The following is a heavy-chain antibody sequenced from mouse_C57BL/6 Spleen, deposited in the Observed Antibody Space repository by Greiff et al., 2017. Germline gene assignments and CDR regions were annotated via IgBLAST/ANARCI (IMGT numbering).Heavy chain of an antibody. Sequence: VQLQESGPGLVAPSQSLSITCTVYGFSLTSYAISWVRQPPGKGLEWLGVIWTGGGTNYNSALKSRLSISKDNSKSQVFLKMNSLQTDDTARYYCARSWLLQDYAMDYWVQGTSVTVSS. D-gene: IGHD2-3*01. J-gene: IGHJ4*01. V-gene: IGHV2-9-1*01. CDR1: GFSLTSYA. CDR2: IWTGGGT. CDR3: ARSWLLQDYAMDY.